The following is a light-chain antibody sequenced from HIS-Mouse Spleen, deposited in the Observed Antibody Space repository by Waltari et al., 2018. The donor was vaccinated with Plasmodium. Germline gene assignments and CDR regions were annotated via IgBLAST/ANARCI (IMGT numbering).Light chain of an antibody. J-gene: IGKJ5*01. V-gene: IGKV1-9*01. CDR1: QGISSY. CDR2: AAT. CDR3: QQLNSYPIT. Sequence: DIQLTQSPSFLSASVGDRVTINCRASQGISSYLAWYQQKPGKAPKLLIYAATTLQRGVPSRVSGSGSGTEFTLTISSLQPEDFATYYCQQLNSYPITVGQGTRLEIK.